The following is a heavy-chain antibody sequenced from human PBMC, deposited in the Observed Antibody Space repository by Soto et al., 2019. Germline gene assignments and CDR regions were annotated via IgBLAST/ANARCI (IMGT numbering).Heavy chain of an antibody. J-gene: IGHJ4*02. V-gene: IGHV3-30-3*01. CDR1: GFTFSSHS. Sequence: QVQLVESGGGVVQPGRSLRLSCAASGFTFSSHSIHWVHQAPGKGLEWVAVISYDGSIKYYADSVKGRFTISRDNSKNTASLQMNSLRAEDTAVFYCAREWSTSGDLDYWAQGALVSAS. D-gene: IGHD3-10*01. CDR3: AREWSTSGDLDY. CDR2: ISYDGSIK.